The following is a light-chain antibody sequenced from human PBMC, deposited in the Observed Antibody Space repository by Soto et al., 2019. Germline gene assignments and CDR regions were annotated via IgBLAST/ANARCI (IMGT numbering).Light chain of an antibody. Sequence: EIVMTQSPATLSVSPGERVTLSCRASQSVSNNLVWYQQKPGQAPRLLMYGSSIRATGIPARFSGSGSGTDFTLTISSLEPEDFAVYYCQQRSNWPPFTFGQGTRLEIK. V-gene: IGKV3-11*01. CDR2: GSS. CDR1: QSVSNN. CDR3: QQRSNWPPFT. J-gene: IGKJ5*01.